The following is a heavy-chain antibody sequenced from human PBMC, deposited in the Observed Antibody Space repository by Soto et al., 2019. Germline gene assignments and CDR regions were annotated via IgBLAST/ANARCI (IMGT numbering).Heavy chain of an antibody. V-gene: IGHV1-2*02. CDR3: GTGRSGQTVVFY. D-gene: IGHD5-12*01. Sequence: ASVKVSCKASGYTFTGHYIHWVRQAPEQGPEWMGEIGPESGATRYAQKFQGRVTMTRDMSITTVYMELNNLSPDDTAVYYCGTGRSGQTVVFYWGQGTPVTVSS. CDR2: IGPESGAT. J-gene: IGHJ4*02. CDR1: GYTFTGHY.